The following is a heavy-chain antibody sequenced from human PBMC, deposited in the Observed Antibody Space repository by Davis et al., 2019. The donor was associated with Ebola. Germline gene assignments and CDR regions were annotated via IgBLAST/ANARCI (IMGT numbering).Heavy chain of an antibody. J-gene: IGHJ6*04. D-gene: IGHD5-24*01. CDR3: ARGRDSMDV. CDR2: INPNSGGT. Sequence: ASVKVSCKASGYTFTGYYMHWVRQAPGQGLEWMGRINPNSGGTDYAQKFQGRVTMTRDTSMSTAYMELRRLRSDDTAMYYCARGRDSMDVWGKGTTVTVSS. CDR1: GYTFTGYY. V-gene: IGHV1-2*06.